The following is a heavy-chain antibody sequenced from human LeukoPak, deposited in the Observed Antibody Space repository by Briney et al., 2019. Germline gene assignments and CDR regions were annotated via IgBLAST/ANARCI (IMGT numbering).Heavy chain of an antibody. CDR3: ARDHKMDQPLDS. CDR1: GYTITGSY. Sequence: ASVKVSCKISGYTITGSYIHWVRQAPGQGLEWMGRINPKTGGTDYEQTFQGRVTMTRDTSMNTVDMELNSLTSDDTAVYYCARDHKMDQPLDSWGQGTLVIVSS. J-gene: IGHJ5*01. CDR2: INPKTGGT. D-gene: IGHD2-8*01. V-gene: IGHV1-2*02.